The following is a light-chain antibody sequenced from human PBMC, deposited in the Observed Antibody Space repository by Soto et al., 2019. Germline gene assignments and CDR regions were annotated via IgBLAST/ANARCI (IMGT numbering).Light chain of an antibody. CDR3: TSYTSSNTPV. V-gene: IGLV2-14*01. CDR1: SSDVGGYNY. Sequence: QSVLTQPASVSGSPGQAITISCTGTSSDVGGYNYVSWYQQHPGKAPKLMIYEVSNRPSGVSDRSSGSKSGNTASLTISGLQAEDEADYYCTSYTSSNTPVFGTGTKVT. CDR2: EVS. J-gene: IGLJ1*01.